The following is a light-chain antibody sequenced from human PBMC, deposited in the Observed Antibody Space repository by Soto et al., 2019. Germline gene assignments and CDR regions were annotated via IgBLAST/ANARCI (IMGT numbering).Light chain of an antibody. CDR3: AAWDDSLSGRGV. V-gene: IGLV1-47*01. Sequence: QSVLTQSPSASGTPGQRVTISCSRSSSNIGSNYVYWYQQLPGTAPKLLIYRNNQRPSGVPDRFSGSKSGTSASLAISGLRSEDEADYYCAAWDDSLSGRGVFGTGTKVTVL. CDR2: RNN. J-gene: IGLJ1*01. CDR1: SSNIGSNY.